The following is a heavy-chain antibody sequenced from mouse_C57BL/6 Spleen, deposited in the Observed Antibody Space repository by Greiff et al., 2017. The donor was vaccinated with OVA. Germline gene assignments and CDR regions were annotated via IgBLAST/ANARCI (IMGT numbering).Heavy chain of an antibody. CDR2: IYPGSGST. D-gene: IGHD1-1*01. Sequence: VKLQQPGAELVKPGASVKMSCKASGYTFTSYWLTWVKQRPGQGLEWIGDIYPGSGSTNYNEKFKSKATLTVDTSSSTAYMQLSSLTSDDAAVYYCARGDYYGSSYWYFDVWGTGTTVTVSS. J-gene: IGHJ1*03. V-gene: IGHV1-55*01. CDR3: ARGDYYGSSYWYFDV. CDR1: GYTFTSYW.